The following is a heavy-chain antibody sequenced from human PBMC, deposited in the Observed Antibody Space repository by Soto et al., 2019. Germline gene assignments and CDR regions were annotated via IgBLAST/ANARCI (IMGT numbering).Heavy chain of an antibody. CDR2: ISAYNGNT. Sequence: GASVKVSCKASGYTFTSYGISWVRQAPGQGLEWMGWISAYNGNTNYAQKLQGRVTMTTDTSTSTAYMELRSLRSDDTAVYYCAIVSPTHGGVSAFVTWGQGTMVTVSS. J-gene: IGHJ3*02. CDR3: AIVSPTHGGVSAFVT. D-gene: IGHD4-17*01. CDR1: GYTFTSYG. V-gene: IGHV1-18*01.